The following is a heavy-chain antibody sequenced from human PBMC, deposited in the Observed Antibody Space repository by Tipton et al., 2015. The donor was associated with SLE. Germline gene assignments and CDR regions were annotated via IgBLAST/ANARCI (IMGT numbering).Heavy chain of an antibody. CDR1: GGSFSGYY. CDR3: ACNPPLYRRFDP. V-gene: IGHV4-34*01. J-gene: IGHJ5*02. D-gene: IGHD2/OR15-2a*01. Sequence: TLSLTCAVYGGSFSGYYWSWIRQPPGKGLEWIGEINHSGSTNYNPSLKSRVTISVDTSKNQFSLKLSSVTAADTAVYYCACNPPLYRRFDPWGQGTLVTVSS. CDR2: INHSGST.